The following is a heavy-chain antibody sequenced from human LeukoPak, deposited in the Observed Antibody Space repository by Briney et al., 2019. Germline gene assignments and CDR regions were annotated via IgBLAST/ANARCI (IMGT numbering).Heavy chain of an antibody. D-gene: IGHD4-23*01. J-gene: IGHJ4*02. Sequence: SETLSLTCAVSGGSFIGYHWNWIRQPPGKGLEWIGEINHSGSTNYNPSLKSRVTISVETPKSQFSLKLKSVTAADTAVYYCARDPTTVVTVPYYFDDWGQGTLVTVSS. V-gene: IGHV4-34*01. CDR1: GGSFIGYH. CDR2: INHSGST. CDR3: ARDPTTVVTVPYYFDD.